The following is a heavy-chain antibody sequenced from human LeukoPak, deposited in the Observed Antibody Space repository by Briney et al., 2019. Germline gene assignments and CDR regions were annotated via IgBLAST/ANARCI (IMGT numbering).Heavy chain of an antibody. CDR1: GGSFSGYY. CDR2: INHSGST. V-gene: IGHV4-34*01. CDR3: ASFSLHSSGYYYFGY. D-gene: IGHD3-22*01. J-gene: IGHJ4*02. Sequence: PSETLSLTCAVYGGSFSGYYWSWIRQPPGKGLEWIGEINHSGSTNYNPSLKSRVTISVDTSKNQFSLKLSSVSAADTAVYYCASFSLHSSGYYYFGYWGQGTLVTVSS.